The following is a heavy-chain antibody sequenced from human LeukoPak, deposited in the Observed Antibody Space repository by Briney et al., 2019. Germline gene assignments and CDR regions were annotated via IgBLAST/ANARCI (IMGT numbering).Heavy chain of an antibody. D-gene: IGHD3-10*01. CDR1: GGSISSGGYY. J-gene: IGHJ4*02. V-gene: IGHV4-31*03. CDR3: ARSPRGGFGELLSPIDY. Sequence: SETLSLTCTVSGGSISSGGYYWSWIRQHPGKGLEWIGSIYYSGSTNYNPSLQGRVTISLDTSRNQFSLKLSSVTAADTAVYYCARSPRGGFGELLSPIDYWGQGTLVTVSS. CDR2: IYYSGST.